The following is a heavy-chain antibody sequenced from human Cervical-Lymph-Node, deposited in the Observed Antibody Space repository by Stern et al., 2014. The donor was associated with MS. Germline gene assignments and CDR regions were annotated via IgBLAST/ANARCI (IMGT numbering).Heavy chain of an antibody. CDR2: IIPIFGTT. CDR1: GDTLSNFA. Sequence: QVQLLQPGAEIKKPGSSVTVSCKTSGDTLSNFAISWVRQAPGQGLEWMGGIIPIFGTTHYAQNFQGRVTLTADQSTGTAYMDLGSLRSEDTAVYYCARDNDDNGMDVWGQGTTITVSS. D-gene: IGHD1-1*01. V-gene: IGHV1-69*01. CDR3: ARDNDDNGMDV. J-gene: IGHJ6*02.